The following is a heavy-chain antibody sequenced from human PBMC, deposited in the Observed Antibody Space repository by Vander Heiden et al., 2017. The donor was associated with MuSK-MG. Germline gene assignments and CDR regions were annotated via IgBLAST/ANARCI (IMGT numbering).Heavy chain of an antibody. D-gene: IGHD3-3*01. CDR1: GFPLSSHA. CDR3: AKDPLNYDFWSGPNWFDP. Sequence: EVQLLESGGGLVQRGGSLRLSRAASGFPLSSHAMSWVRQGPWKGLEWFASISGNGDRTYYADSVKGRFTISRDNSKNTLYVQMNSLRVEDTAVYYCAKDPLNYDFWSGPNWFDPWGQGTLVTVSS. V-gene: IGHV3-23*01. CDR2: ISGNGDRT. J-gene: IGHJ5*02.